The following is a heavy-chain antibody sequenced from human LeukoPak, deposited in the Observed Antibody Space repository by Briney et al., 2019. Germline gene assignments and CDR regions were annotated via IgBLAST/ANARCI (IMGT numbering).Heavy chain of an antibody. CDR1: GFSFSDYY. J-gene: IGHJ4*02. CDR3: ARNTLYCSSTSCYWDY. V-gene: IGHV3-11*04. D-gene: IGHD2-2*01. CDR2: ISSDSSII. Sequence: PGGSLRLSCAASGFSFSDYYMSWLRQAPGKGPEWVSYISSDSSIIYYADSVKGRFTISRDNAKNSLYLQMNSLRAEDTAVYYCARNTLYCSSTSCYWDYWGQGTLVTVSS.